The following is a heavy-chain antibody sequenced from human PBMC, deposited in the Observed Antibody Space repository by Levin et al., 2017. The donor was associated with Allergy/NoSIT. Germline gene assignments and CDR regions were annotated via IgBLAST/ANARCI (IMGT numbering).Heavy chain of an antibody. CDR3: TRSTSSGASYVDY. D-gene: IGHD2/OR15-2a*01. V-gene: IGHV3-74*01. CDR1: GFTFTSYW. Sequence: GGSLRLSCAASGFTFTSYWMHWVRQAPGEGLVWVSRINSDGSRTNYADSVKGRFTISRDNAKKTLYLQMNGLRAEDTAVYYCTRSTSSGASYVDYWGQGSLVTVS. CDR2: INSDGSRT. J-gene: IGHJ4*02.